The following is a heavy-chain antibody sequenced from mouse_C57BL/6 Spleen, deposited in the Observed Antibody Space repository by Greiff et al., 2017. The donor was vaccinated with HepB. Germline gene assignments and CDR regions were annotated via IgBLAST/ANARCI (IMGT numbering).Heavy chain of an antibody. CDR2: IYPRSGNT. V-gene: IGHV1-81*01. CDR1: GYTFTSYG. CDR3: ARQALYYGYDVYFDY. J-gene: IGHJ2*01. Sequence: VQLQQSGAELARPGASVKLSCKASGYTFTSYGISWVKQRTGQGLEWIGEIYPRSGNTYYNEKFKGKATLTADKSSSTAYMELRSLTSEDSAVYFCARQALYYGYDVYFDYWGQGTTLTVSS. D-gene: IGHD2-2*01.